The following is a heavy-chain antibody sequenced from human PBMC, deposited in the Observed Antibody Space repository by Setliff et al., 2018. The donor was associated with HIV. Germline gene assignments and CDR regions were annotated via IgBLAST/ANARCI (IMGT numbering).Heavy chain of an antibody. V-gene: IGHV4-4*09. CDR1: GDTDFY. J-gene: IGHJ4*02. CDR2: IHASGKT. Sequence: PSETLSLTCTVSGDTDFYWNWIRQPPGKGLEWIGYIHASGKTNYNPSLKSRVTLALDTSEMHFSLHLTSVTAADTAVYYCATLDPSGGNFLAYWGQGTLVT. CDR3: ATLDPSGGNFLAY. D-gene: IGHD2-21*02.